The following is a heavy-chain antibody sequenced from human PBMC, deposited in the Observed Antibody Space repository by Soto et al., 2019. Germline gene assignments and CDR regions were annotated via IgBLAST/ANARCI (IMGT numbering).Heavy chain of an antibody. CDR3: ARDDYYYYYGMDV. CDR2: IWYDGRNE. Sequence: QVQLVESGGGVVQPGRSLRVSCAASGFTFSNYGMHWVRQAPGKGLAWVAIIWYDGRNEYYADSVKGRFTISRDNSKNTVYLQMNSLRAEDTAVYYCARDDYYYYYGMDVWGQGTTVTVSS. J-gene: IGHJ6*02. V-gene: IGHV3-33*01. CDR1: GFTFSNYG.